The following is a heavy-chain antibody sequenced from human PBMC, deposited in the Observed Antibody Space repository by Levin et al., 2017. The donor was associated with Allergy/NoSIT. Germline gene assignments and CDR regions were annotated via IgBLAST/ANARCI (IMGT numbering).Heavy chain of an antibody. D-gene: IGHD3-9*01. Sequence: SETLSLTCTVSGGSISSSSYYWGWIRQPPGKGLEWIGSIYYSGSTYYNPSLKSRVTISVDTSKNQFSLKLSSVTAADTAVYYCARLGYYDILTGYYPDFDYWGQGTLVTVSS. J-gene: IGHJ4*02. CDR3: ARLGYYDILTGYYPDFDY. CDR2: IYYSGST. CDR1: GGSISSSSYY. V-gene: IGHV4-39*01.